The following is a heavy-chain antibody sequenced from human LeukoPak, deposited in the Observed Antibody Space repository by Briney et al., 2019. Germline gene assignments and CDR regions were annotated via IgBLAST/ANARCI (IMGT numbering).Heavy chain of an antibody. CDR3: ARIMTTVTTSDY. CDR2: IGSSGSNI. Sequence: GGSLRLSCAASGFTFSDYAMNWVRQAPGKGLEWVSYIGSSGSNIYYADSVKGRFTISRDNAKNSLYLQMNSLRAEDTAVYYCARIMTTVTTSDYWGQGTLVTVSS. V-gene: IGHV3-48*03. J-gene: IGHJ4*02. D-gene: IGHD4-17*01. CDR1: GFTFSDYA.